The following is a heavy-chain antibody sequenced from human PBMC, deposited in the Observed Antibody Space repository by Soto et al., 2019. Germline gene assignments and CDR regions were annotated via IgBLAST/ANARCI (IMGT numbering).Heavy chain of an antibody. J-gene: IGHJ6*02. Sequence: GGSLRLSCAASGFTFSSYAMSWVRQAPGEGLEWVSAISGSGGSTYYADSVKGRFTISRHNSKNTLYLQMNSLRAEDTAVYYCAKEGLNYDMLTGYAYYYYGMDVWGQGTTVTVSS. CDR1: GFTFSSYA. D-gene: IGHD3-9*01. CDR3: AKEGLNYDMLTGYAYYYYGMDV. V-gene: IGHV3-23*01. CDR2: ISGSGGST.